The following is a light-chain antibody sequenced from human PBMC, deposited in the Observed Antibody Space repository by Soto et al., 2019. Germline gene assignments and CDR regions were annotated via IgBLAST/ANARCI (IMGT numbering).Light chain of an antibody. CDR3: QHYNNWPPWT. V-gene: IGKV3-15*01. J-gene: IGKJ1*01. Sequence: EIVMTQSPATLSVSPGERATLSCRASQSVRSNLAWYQQKPGQAPRLLIYGASTRATGIPARFSGSGSGTEFTLTISSLQSEDFAVYYCQHYNNWPPWTFGQGTKVAIK. CDR1: QSVRSN. CDR2: GAS.